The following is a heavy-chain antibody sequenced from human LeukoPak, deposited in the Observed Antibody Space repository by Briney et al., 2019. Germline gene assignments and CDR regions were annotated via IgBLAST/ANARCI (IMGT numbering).Heavy chain of an antibody. D-gene: IGHD6-13*01. Sequence: PSETLSLTCTVSGGSISSYYWSWIRQPPGKGLEWIGEINHSGSTNYNPSLKSRVTISVDTSKNQFSLKLSSVTAADTAVYYCARSGFVLTAAGTGNFDYWGQGTLVTVSS. CDR3: ARSGFVLTAAGTGNFDY. CDR2: INHSGST. V-gene: IGHV4-34*01. J-gene: IGHJ4*02. CDR1: GGSISSYY.